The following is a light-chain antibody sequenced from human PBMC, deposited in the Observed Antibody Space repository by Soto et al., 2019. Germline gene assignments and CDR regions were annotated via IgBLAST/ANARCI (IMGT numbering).Light chain of an antibody. CDR1: SSDLSGYNY. CDR3: SSYTSSSTLYV. J-gene: IGLJ1*01. CDR2: DVT. V-gene: IGLV2-11*01. Sequence: QSVLTQPRSVSGSPGQSVAISCTGISSDLSGYNYVSWYRQHPGKAPKLMIYDVTKRPSGVPDRFSGSKSGNTASLTISGLQAEDEADSYCSSYTSSSTLYVFGPGTKVTVL.